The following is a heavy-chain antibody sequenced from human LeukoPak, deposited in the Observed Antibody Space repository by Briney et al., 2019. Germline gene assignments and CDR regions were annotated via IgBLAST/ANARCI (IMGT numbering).Heavy chain of an antibody. D-gene: IGHD6-19*01. V-gene: IGHV4-59*01. CDR1: GGSISSYY. Sequence: LVKPSETLSLTCTVSGGSISSYYWSWIRQPPGKGLEWIGYIYYSGSTNYNPSLKSRVTVSLDTSKSQFSLKLTSVTAADTAVYYCARRGAGGPFDYWGQGTLVTVSS. CDR3: ARRGAGGPFDY. CDR2: IYYSGST. J-gene: IGHJ4*02.